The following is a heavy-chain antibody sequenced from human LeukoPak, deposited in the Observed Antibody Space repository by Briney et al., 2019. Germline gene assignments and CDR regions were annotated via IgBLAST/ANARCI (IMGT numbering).Heavy chain of an antibody. CDR1: GYTFTSYG. J-gene: IGHJ2*01. CDR2: MNAGNGNT. V-gene: IGHV1-3*01. D-gene: IGHD4-17*01. Sequence: ASVKVSCKASGYTFTSYGMHWVRQAPGQRLEWMGWMNAGNGNTKYSQKFQGRVTITRDTSASTVYMELSSLRSEDTAVYYCARDGWVTTNWYFDLWGRGTLVTVSS. CDR3: ARDGWVTTNWYFDL.